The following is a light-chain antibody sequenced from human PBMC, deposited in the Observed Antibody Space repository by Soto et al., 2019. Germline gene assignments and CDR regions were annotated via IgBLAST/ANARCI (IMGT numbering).Light chain of an antibody. Sequence: QSVLTQPPSVSGSPGQSITVSCGGTSSDVGAYIYVSWYQQFPGKAPKLILYEVNNRPSGVSNRFSGSKSDTTASLTISGLQPEDEADYYCSAYSDIDTKVFGTGTKVTVL. V-gene: IGLV2-14*03. J-gene: IGLJ1*01. CDR2: EVN. CDR3: SAYSDIDTKV. CDR1: SSDVGAYIY.